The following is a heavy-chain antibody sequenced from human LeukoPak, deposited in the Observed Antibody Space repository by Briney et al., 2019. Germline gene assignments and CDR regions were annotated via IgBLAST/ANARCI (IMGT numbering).Heavy chain of an antibody. Sequence: PSETLSLTCTVSGGSISSYYWSWIRQPAGKGLEWIGRIYTSGSTNYNPSLKSRVTMSVDTSKNQFSLKLSSVTAADTAVYYCARGCTAVGDCYPGALDYWGQGTLVTVSS. CDR1: GGSISSYY. CDR3: ARGCTAVGDCYPGALDY. CDR2: IYTSGST. D-gene: IGHD2-21*02. J-gene: IGHJ4*02. V-gene: IGHV4-4*07.